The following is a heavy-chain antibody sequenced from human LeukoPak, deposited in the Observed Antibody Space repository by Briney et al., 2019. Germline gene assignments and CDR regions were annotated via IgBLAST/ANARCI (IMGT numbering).Heavy chain of an antibody. D-gene: IGHD3-16*01. CDR3: ARHRVYDWNYPIWFDP. CDR2: IYYSGNT. V-gene: IGHV4-39*01. Sequence: SETLSLTCTVSGGSIRSSGYYWPCIRQPPGKRLESIANIYYSGNTYYNPALKSRVTISVDTSKNQFSLELTSVTAADTAVYYCARHRVYDWNYPIWFDPWGQGTLVTVSS. J-gene: IGHJ5*02. CDR1: GGSIRSSGYY.